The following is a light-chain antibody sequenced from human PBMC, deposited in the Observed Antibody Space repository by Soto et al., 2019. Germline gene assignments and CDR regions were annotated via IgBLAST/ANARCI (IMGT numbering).Light chain of an antibody. Sequence: QSALTQPASVSGSPGQSITISCTGTSVDVGGYNFVSWYQCRPDTAPKLIIYEVSYRPSGVSNRVSGSKSGNTASLTISGLQAEDEADYHCISYTNNNTLVFGGGTKLTVL. V-gene: IGLV2-14*01. CDR2: EVS. J-gene: IGLJ3*02. CDR3: ISYTNNNTLV. CDR1: SVDVGGYNF.